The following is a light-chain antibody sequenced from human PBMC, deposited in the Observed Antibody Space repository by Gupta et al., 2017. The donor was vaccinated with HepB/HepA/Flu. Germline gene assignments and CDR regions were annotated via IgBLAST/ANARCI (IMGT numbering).Light chain of an antibody. Sequence: DIQMTQSPSSLSASVGDRVTITCRASQSISSYLNWYQQKPGKVPKLLIYAASSLQSGVPSRFSGSGSGTDFTLTISSLQPEDFATYDCQQSYSTPPTFGQGTKVEIK. CDR3: QQSYSTPPT. V-gene: IGKV1-39*01. CDR2: AAS. CDR1: QSISSY. J-gene: IGKJ1*01.